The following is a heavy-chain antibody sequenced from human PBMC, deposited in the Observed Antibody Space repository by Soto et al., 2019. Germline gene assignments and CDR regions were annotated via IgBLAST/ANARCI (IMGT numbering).Heavy chain of an antibody. CDR2: ISGSGGTT. D-gene: IGHD3-10*01. CDR3: AGTPSYYYGSGNLGSNFDY. CDR1: GVKFLSYA. J-gene: IGHJ4*02. Sequence: GPLRHSCIASGVKFLSYAVNWVRQEQGMGLAWVSAISGSGGTTYYTDSVKGRFTISRDNSKNTLYLQMNSLRAEDTAVYYCAGTPSYYYGSGNLGSNFDYWGQGTLVTVSS. V-gene: IGHV3-23*01.